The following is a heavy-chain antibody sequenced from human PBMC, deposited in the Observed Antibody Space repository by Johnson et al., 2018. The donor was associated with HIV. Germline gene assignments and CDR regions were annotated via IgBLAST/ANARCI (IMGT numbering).Heavy chain of an antibody. V-gene: IGHV3-33*08. Sequence: QVQLVESGGGLVQPGGSLRLSCAASGFTVSSNYMSWVRQAPGKGLEWVAVIWYDGSNKYYADSVKGRFTISRDNSKNTLYLQMNSLRAEDTAVYYCARRGNSLADAFDIWGQGTMVTVSS. CDR1: GFTVSSNY. CDR2: IWYDGSNK. CDR3: ARRGNSLADAFDI. J-gene: IGHJ3*02. D-gene: IGHD1-1*01.